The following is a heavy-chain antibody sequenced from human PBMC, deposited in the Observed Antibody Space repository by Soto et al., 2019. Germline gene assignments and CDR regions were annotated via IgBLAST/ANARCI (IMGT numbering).Heavy chain of an antibody. CDR3: ARGHEVGGNSDAFDV. J-gene: IGHJ3*01. Sequence: QVQLVQSGAEVKKPGSSVKVSCKASGGSFRREAINWVRQAPGQGPEWMGNILPFFGTSDYAQKFQGRVTVTADMSTTTVYMELSSLGVEDTAVYYCARGHEVGGNSDAFDVWGQGTMVIVSS. CDR1: GGSFRREA. V-gene: IGHV1-69*14. CDR2: ILPFFGTS. D-gene: IGHD2-15*01.